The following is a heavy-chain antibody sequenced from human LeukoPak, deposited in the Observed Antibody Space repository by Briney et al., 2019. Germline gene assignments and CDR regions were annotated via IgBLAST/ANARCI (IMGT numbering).Heavy chain of an antibody. J-gene: IGHJ4*02. Sequence: SETLSLTCAVYGGSFSGYYWSWIRQPPGKGLEWIGEINHSGSTYYNPSLKSRVTISVDTSKNQFSLKLSSVTAADTALYYCARGKEDYDILTGYDYFDYWGQGTLVTVSS. CDR2: INHSGST. CDR3: ARGKEDYDILTGYDYFDY. CDR1: GGSFSGYY. D-gene: IGHD3-9*01. V-gene: IGHV4-34*01.